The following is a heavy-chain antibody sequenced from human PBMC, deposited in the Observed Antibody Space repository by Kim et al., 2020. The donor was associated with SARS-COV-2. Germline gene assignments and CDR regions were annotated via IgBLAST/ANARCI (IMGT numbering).Heavy chain of an antibody. CDR3: ARSTMVRGVIYYYGMDV. CDR2: IGTAGDT. Sequence: GGSLRLSCAASGFTFSSYDMHWVRQATGKGLEWVSAIGTAGDTYYPGSVKGRFTISRENAKNSLYLQMNSLRAGDTAVYYCARSTMVRGVIYYYGMDVWGQGTTVTVSS. V-gene: IGHV3-13*01. J-gene: IGHJ6*02. CDR1: GFTFSSYD. D-gene: IGHD3-10*01.